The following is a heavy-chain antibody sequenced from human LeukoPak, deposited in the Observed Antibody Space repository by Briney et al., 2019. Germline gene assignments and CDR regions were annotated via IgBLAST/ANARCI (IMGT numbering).Heavy chain of an antibody. CDR2: ISASGSTT. CDR3: ARAKWELLWGDF. V-gene: IGHV3-23*01. Sequence: GGSLRLSCAASGFTFSNYAMSWVRQAPGKGLEWVSVISASGSTTYYADSVKGRFTISRDNSKNTLYLQVSSLRVGDTAVYYCARAKWELLWGDFWGQGTLVTVSS. D-gene: IGHD1-26*01. CDR1: GFTFSNYA. J-gene: IGHJ4*02.